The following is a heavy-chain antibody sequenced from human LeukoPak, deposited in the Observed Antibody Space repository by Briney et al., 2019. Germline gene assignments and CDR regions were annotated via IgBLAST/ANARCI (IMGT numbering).Heavy chain of an antibody. D-gene: IGHD6-6*01. CDR3: ASIPSYYFDY. Sequence: PSQTLSLTCTVSGGSISSGGYYWSWIRQPPGKGLEWIGYIYHSGSIFYNPSLKSRVTISVDRSKNQFSLKLSSVTAADTAVYYCASIPSYYFDYWGQGTLVTVSS. J-gene: IGHJ4*02. CDR2: IYHSGSI. V-gene: IGHV4-30-2*01. CDR1: GGSISSGGYY.